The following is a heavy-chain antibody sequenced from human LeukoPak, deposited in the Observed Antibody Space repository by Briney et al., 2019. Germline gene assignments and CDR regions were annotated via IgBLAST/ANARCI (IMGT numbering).Heavy chain of an antibody. CDR3: ARTYDLHAFDI. CDR1: GGSISSYY. V-gene: IGHV4-59*06. CDR2: IYYSGST. J-gene: IGHJ3*02. Sequence: PSETLSLTCTVSGGSISSYYWSWIRQPPGKGLEWIGYIYYSGSTYYNPSLKSRVTISVDTSKNQFSLKLSSVTAADTAVYYCARTYDLHAFDIWGQGTMVTVSS. D-gene: IGHD3-22*01.